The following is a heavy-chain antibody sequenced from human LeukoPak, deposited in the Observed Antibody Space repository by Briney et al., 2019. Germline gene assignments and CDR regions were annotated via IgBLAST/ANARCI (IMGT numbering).Heavy chain of an antibody. CDR2: LGRSGEYK. V-gene: IGHV3-23*01. CDR3: VKDRPCETCMPMDA. Sequence: GGSLRLPCAASGFRFTDYSMSWVRQAPGKGLEWVAGLGRSGEYKYYADSVKGRFTISRDNSKDTVSLQMNSLRAEDSAIYFCVKDRPCETCMPMDAWGQGTTVTVSS. J-gene: IGHJ6*02. D-gene: IGHD2-2*01. CDR1: GFRFTDYS.